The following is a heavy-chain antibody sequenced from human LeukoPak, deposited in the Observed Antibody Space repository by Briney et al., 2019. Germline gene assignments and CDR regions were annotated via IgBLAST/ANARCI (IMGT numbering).Heavy chain of an antibody. J-gene: IGHJ4*02. Sequence: GSLRLSCAASGFTFSISSMNWVRQPQGKGLEWIGEIFHSGSTKYNPSLKSRVNISVDKSKNQFALQLNSATAADTAVYYCALHRGYFHYWGQGTLVTVSS. D-gene: IGHD3-16*02. CDR1: GFTFSISSM. CDR2: IFHSGST. CDR3: ALHRGYFHY. V-gene: IGHV4-4*02.